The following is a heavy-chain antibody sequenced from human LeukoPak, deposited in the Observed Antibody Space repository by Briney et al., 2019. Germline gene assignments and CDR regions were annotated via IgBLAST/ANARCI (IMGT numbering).Heavy chain of an antibody. CDR3: ARPDARYYYDSSAYWPVAFDI. V-gene: IGHV4-39*01. J-gene: IGHJ3*02. CDR2: FYYSGST. CDR1: GGSISSSSYY. Sequence: SETLSLTCTVSGGSISSSSYYWGWIRQPPGKGLEWIGSFYYSGSTYYNPSLKSRVTISVDTSKNQFSLNLSSVTAADTAVYYCARPDARYYYDSSAYWPVAFDIWGQGTMVTVSS. D-gene: IGHD3-22*01.